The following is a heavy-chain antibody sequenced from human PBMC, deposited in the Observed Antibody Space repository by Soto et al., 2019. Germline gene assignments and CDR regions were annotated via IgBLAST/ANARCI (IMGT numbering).Heavy chain of an antibody. Sequence: QVQLVQSGAEVKKPGSSVKVSCKASRSTFSSYGISWVRQTPGQGLEWMGGIIPIFGTTNYAQKFQGRVTITADESTSTAYMELRSLRSEDTAAYYCARDGNYSTSYGEFGSWCQGALVCLST. J-gene: IGHJ4*02. CDR1: RSTFSSYG. V-gene: IGHV1-69*01. CDR3: ARDGNYSTSYGEFGS. CDR2: IIPIFGTT. D-gene: IGHD6-6*01.